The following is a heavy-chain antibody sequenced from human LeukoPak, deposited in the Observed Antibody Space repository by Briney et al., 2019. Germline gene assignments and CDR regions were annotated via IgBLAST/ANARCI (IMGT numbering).Heavy chain of an antibody. CDR3: VILLDVDY. J-gene: IGHJ4*02. D-gene: IGHD2-8*02. CDR1: GFTTKNYW. Sequence: GGPPRLSCAASGFTTKNYWKHCFRQAPRKGLVWVSRINPDGATTDYAGSVKGRFTISRDTAENMVYLQMDSLTAEDTAVYYCVILLDVDYWGQGTLVTVSS. V-gene: IGHV3-74*01. CDR2: INPDGATT.